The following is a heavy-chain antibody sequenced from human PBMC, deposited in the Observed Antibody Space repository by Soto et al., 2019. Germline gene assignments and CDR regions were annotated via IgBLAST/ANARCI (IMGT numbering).Heavy chain of an antibody. V-gene: IGHV3-23*01. J-gene: IGHJ4*02. CDR2: ISGSGDST. Sequence: GGSLRLSCAASGFTFSSYVLSWVRQAPGKGLEWVSVISGSGDSTDYADSVKGRFTISRDNSKDTLYLQMNSLRAEDTAIYYCAKDHFLFRAVAMSFDFWGQGPPVTLSS. CDR1: GFTFSSYV. D-gene: IGHD6-19*01. CDR3: AKDHFLFRAVAMSFDF.